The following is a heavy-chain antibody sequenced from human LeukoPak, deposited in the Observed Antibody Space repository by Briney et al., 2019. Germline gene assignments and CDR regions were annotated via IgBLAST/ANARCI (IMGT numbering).Heavy chain of an antibody. D-gene: IGHD2-2*03. CDR3: ATMDVDGRGSDWFDT. V-gene: IGHV1-8*01. J-gene: IGHJ5*02. Sequence: ASVKVSCKASGYTFTSRNINWVRQAIGQGLEWMGWMKPNDGNTGYAQKLKGRVTMTGNTPISTAYLELRNLRFEDTAVYYCATMDVDGRGSDWFDTWGQGTLVIVSS. CDR2: MKPNDGNT. CDR1: GYTFTSRN.